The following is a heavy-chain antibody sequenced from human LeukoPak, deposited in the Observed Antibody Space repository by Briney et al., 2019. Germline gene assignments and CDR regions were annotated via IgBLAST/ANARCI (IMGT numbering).Heavy chain of an antibody. CDR2: ISSSSSII. V-gene: IGHV3-48*01. J-gene: IGHJ3*02. D-gene: IGHD3-9*01. CDR3: ARDRVTYYDILTGSPNAFDI. Sequence: GGSLRLSCAASGFTFSSYSMNWVRQAPGKGLEWVLYISSSSSIIYYADSVKGRFTISRDNAKNSLYLQMNSLRAEDTAVYYCARDRVTYYDILTGSPNAFDIWGQGTMVTVSS. CDR1: GFTFSSYS.